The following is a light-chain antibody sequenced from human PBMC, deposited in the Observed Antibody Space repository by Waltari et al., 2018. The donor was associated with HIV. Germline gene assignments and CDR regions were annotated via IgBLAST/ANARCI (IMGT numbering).Light chain of an antibody. V-gene: IGLV2-14*01. J-gene: IGLJ2*01. CDR1: SSDVGAYNY. CDR2: EVN. CDR3: SSFGRGNTVL. Sequence: QSALTQPASVSGSPGQSITISCTGTSSDVGAYNYVSWYQLYPGKAPKVRMFEVNNRSSGVSDRFSGSKSGNTASLTISGLQVEDEAVYFCSSFGRGNTVLFGGGTKVTVL.